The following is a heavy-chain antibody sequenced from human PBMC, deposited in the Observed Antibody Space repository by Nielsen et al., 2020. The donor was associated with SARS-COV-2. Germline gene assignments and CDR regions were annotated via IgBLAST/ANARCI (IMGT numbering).Heavy chain of an antibody. CDR3: ARDYAPQYYDILTGYTHYGMDV. D-gene: IGHD3-9*01. V-gene: IGHV3-33*01. J-gene: IGHJ6*02. CDR2: IWYDGSNK. Sequence: WIRQPPGKGLEWVAVIWYDGSNKYYADSVKGRFTISRDNSKNTLYLQMNSLRAEDTAVYYCARDYAPQYYDILTGYTHYGMDVWGQGTTVTVSS.